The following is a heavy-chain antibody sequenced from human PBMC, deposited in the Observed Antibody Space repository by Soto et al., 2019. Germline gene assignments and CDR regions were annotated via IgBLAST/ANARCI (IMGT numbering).Heavy chain of an antibody. CDR2: ISSSGSTI. Sequence: EVQLVESGGGLVQPGGSLRLSCAASGFTFSSYEMNWVRQAPGKGLEWVSYISSSGSTIYYADSVKGRFTISRDNAKNSLYLQMNSLRAEDTAVYYCARGSGGFLEWSYFDYWGQGTLVTVSS. J-gene: IGHJ4*02. V-gene: IGHV3-48*03. D-gene: IGHD3-3*01. CDR3: ARGSGGFLEWSYFDY. CDR1: GFTFSSYE.